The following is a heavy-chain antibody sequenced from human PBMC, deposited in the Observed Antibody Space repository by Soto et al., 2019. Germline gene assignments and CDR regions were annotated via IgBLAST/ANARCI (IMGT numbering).Heavy chain of an antibody. CDR2: IYYSGNT. Sequence: LSLTCTVSGASVTSGDYYWSWIRQPPGKGLEWIGYIYYSGNTNYSPSLKSRVAISLDTSHNQFSLKLSSVTAADTAVYFCARIPVDTYMTYWFDPWGQGTLVTVSS. CDR1: GASVTSGDYY. J-gene: IGHJ5*01. D-gene: IGHD5-18*01. V-gene: IGHV4-61*08. CDR3: ARIPVDTYMTYWFDP.